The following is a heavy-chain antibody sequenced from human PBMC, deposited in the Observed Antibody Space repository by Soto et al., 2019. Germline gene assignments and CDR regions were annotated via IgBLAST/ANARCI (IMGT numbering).Heavy chain of an antibody. CDR2: IYYSGST. D-gene: IGHD2-2*01. J-gene: IGHJ5*02. Sequence: SETLSLTCTVSGGYISSSSYYWGWIRQPPGKGLEWIGSIYYSGSTYYNPSLKSRVTISVDTSKNQFSLKLSSVTAADTAVYYCAKSGQYQLTHRPWGKGTLDTVSS. V-gene: IGHV4-39*01. CDR3: AKSGQYQLTHRP. CDR1: GGYISSSSYY.